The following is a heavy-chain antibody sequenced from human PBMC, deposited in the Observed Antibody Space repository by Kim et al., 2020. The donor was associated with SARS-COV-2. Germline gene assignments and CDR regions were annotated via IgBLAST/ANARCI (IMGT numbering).Heavy chain of an antibody. CDR3: AKSSKPYYYYYGMDV. J-gene: IGHJ6*02. Sequence: QKFQGRVTITADESTSPAYMELSSLRSEDTAVYYCAKSSKPYYYYYGMDVWGQGTTVTVSS. V-gene: IGHV1-69*01.